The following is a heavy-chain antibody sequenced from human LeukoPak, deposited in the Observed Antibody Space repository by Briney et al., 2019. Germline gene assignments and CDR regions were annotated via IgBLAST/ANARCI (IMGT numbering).Heavy chain of an antibody. CDR2: ISGSGGST. D-gene: IGHD3-22*01. J-gene: IGHJ4*02. CDR3: ATANLHSYYYDSSGYYPFDY. CDR1: GFTFSSYA. V-gene: IGHV3-23*01. Sequence: GGSLRLSCAASGFTFSSYAMSWVRQAPGKGLEWVSAISGSGGSTYYADSVKGRFTISRDNSKNTLYLQMNSLRAEDTAVYYCATANLHSYYYDSSGYYPFDYWGQGTLVTVSS.